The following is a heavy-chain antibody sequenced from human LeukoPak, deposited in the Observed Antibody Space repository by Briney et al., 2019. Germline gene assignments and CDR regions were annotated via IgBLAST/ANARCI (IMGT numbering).Heavy chain of an antibody. CDR1: GYSISSGYY. D-gene: IGHD5-12*01. CDR3: ARGRGYSGYFGYYYMDV. V-gene: IGHV4-38-2*02. CDR2: IYPTGST. Sequence: SETLSLTCTVSGYSISSGYYWGWIRQPPGKGLEWIGNIYPTGSTYYNPSLKSRVTISLDTSKNQFSLKLSSVTAADTAVYYCARGRGYSGYFGYYYMDVWGKGTTVTISS. J-gene: IGHJ6*03.